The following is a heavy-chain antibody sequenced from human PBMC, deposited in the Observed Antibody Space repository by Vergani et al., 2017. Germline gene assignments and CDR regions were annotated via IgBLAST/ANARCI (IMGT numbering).Heavy chain of an antibody. CDR3: AGPQGTSAYYYGGFDY. V-gene: IGHV3-23*01. D-gene: IGHD3-22*01. CDR2: ISSDGGST. J-gene: IGHJ4*02. Sequence: EVQLLESGGGSAQPGESLRLSCVASGFTFTAHGLNWVRQAPGKGLEWVSIISSDGGSTYYADSVKGRFTISRDNSKNTLSLQMNSLTAEDTAIYYCAGPQGTSAYYYGGFDYWGQGILVTVSS. CDR1: GFTFTAHG.